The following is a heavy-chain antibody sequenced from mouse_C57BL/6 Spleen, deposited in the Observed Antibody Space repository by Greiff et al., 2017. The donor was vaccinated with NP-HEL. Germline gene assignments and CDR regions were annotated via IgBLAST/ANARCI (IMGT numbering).Heavy chain of an antibody. J-gene: IGHJ4*01. CDR3: ARRETGLGHGYAMDY. CDR1: GFTFSSYT. CDR2: ISGGGGNT. Sequence: EVNLVESGGDLVKPGGSLKLSCAASGFTFSSYTMSWVRQTPEKRLEWVATISGGGGNTYYPDSVKGRFTISRDNAKNTLCLPMSNLRSEDTAVYYFARRETGLGHGYAMDYWGQGTSVTVSS. D-gene: IGHD4-1*01. V-gene: IGHV5-9*04.